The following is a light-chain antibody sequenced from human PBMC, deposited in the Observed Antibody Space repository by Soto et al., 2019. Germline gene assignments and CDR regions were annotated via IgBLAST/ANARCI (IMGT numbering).Light chain of an antibody. V-gene: IGLV2-14*01. CDR1: SSDVGGYNY. CDR3: SSYTGSSTYV. J-gene: IGLJ1*01. CDR2: DVS. Sequence: QSALTQPASVSGSPGQSITISCTGTSSDVGGYNYVSWYQQHPGKAPKLMIYDVSNRPSGLSNRFSGSKSGNTASLTISGLQAEDEADYYCSSYTGSSTYVFGTGTKVTVL.